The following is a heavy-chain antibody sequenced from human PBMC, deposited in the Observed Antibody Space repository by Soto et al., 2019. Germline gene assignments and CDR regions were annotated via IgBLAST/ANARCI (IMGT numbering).Heavy chain of an antibody. Sequence: QVQLVQSGAEVKKPGASVKVSCKASGYTFAHYGISWVRQAPGQGLEWTGWINAYVGETKSAQKYQGRITVTMDTSTNTAYLELRSLRSDDTAVYYCARGDGDTFDYWGQGTLVRVSA. J-gene: IGHJ4*02. V-gene: IGHV1-18*01. CDR3: ARGDGDTFDY. CDR2: INAYVGET. CDR1: GYTFAHYG.